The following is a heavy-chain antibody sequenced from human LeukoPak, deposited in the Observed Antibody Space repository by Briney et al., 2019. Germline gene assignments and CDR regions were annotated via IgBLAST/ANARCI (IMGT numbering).Heavy chain of an antibody. CDR1: GGSISSYY. CDR2: ISSSSSYI. V-gene: IGHV3-21*01. D-gene: IGHD3-3*01. J-gene: IGHJ4*02. Sequence: ETLSLTCTVSGGSISSYYWSWIRQPPGKGLEWVSSISSSSSYIYYADSVKGRFTISRDNAKNSLYLQMNSLRAEDTAVYYCARDVDFWSGYYRTGFDYWGQGTLVTVSS. CDR3: ARDVDFWSGYYRTGFDY.